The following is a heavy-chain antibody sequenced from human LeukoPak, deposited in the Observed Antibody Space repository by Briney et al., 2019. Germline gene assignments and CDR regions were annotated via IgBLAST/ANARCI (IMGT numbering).Heavy chain of an antibody. CDR2: IYYSGST. CDR3: ARLLWFGDRYMDV. Sequence: SETLSLTCTVSGGSISSSSYYWGWIRQPPGKGLEWIGSIYYSGSTYYNPSLKSRVTISVDTSKNQFSLKLSSVTAADTAVYYCARLLWFGDRYMDVWGKGTTVTVSS. D-gene: IGHD3-10*01. J-gene: IGHJ6*03. V-gene: IGHV4-39*07. CDR1: GGSISSSSYY.